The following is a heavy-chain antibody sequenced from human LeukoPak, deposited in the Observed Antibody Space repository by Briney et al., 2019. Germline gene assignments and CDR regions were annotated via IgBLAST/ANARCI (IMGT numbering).Heavy chain of an antibody. J-gene: IGHJ4*02. CDR1: GGSLSGYY. V-gene: IGHV4-34*01. Sequence: PSETLSLTCAVYGGSLSGYYWSWIRQPPGKGLEWIGEINHSGSTNYNPSLKSRVTISVDTSKNQFSLKLSSVTAADTAVYYCARVRGHCSSTSCYSYYFDYWGQGTLVTVSS. CDR3: ARVRGHCSSTSCYSYYFDY. D-gene: IGHD2-2*01. CDR2: INHSGST.